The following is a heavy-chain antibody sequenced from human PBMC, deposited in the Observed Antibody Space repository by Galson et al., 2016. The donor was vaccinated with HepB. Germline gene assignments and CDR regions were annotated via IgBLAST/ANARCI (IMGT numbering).Heavy chain of an antibody. J-gene: IGHJ4*02. CDR1: GFTFSSYA. Sequence: SLRLSCAASGFTFSSYAMPWVRQAPGKGLEWVSIITYDGSTKYYADAVKGRFTISRDNSTNTLFLQLNSLRAEDTALYYCAKVPYRLGNYFEYWGQGTPVTVSS. CDR3: AKVPYRLGNYFEY. CDR2: ITYDGSTK. D-gene: IGHD2-2*01. V-gene: IGHV3-30*04.